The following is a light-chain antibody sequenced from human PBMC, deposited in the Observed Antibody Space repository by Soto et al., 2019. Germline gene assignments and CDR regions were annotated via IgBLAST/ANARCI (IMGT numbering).Light chain of an antibody. CDR1: RRMSGW. Sequence: MTQSPSTLSASVGDTVTIPCRASRRMSGWLAWHQQNPGKAPKLLIYAVSALKRGAPPRSSGSGSGTEFPLTISSLQPDDFAPYYCQQYDSFSVPFGQGTKV. J-gene: IGKJ1*01. CDR3: QQYDSFSVP. CDR2: AVS. V-gene: IGKV1-5*01.